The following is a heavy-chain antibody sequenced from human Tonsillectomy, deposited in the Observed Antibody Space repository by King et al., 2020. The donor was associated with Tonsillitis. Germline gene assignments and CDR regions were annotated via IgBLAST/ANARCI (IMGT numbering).Heavy chain of an antibody. D-gene: IGHD3-3*01. CDR2: IYYSGST. V-gene: IGHV4-39*01. Sequence: LQLQESGLGLVKPSETLSLTCTVSGGSISSSSYYWGWIRQPPGKGLEWIGSIYYSGSTYYNPSLKSRVTISVDTSKNQFSLKLSSVTAADTAVYYCARRYDFWSGYNYYYYMDVWGKGTTVTVSS. CDR3: ARRYDFWSGYNYYYYMDV. CDR1: GGSISSSSYY. J-gene: IGHJ6*03.